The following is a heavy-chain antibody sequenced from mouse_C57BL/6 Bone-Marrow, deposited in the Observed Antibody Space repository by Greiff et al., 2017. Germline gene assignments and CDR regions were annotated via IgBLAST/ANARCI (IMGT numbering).Heavy chain of an antibody. V-gene: IGHV5-12*01. CDR2: ISNGGGST. J-gene: IGHJ1*03. Sequence: EVQRVESGGGLVQPGGSLKLSCAASGFTFSDYYMYWVRQTPEKRLEWVAYISNGGGSTYYPDTVKGRFTISRDNAKNTLYLQMSRLKSEDTAMYYCARQHYDYWYFDVWGTGTTVTVSS. D-gene: IGHD2-4*01. CDR1: GFTFSDYY. CDR3: ARQHYDYWYFDV.